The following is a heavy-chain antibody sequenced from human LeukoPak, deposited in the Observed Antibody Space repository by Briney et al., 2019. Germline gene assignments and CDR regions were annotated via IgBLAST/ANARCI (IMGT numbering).Heavy chain of an antibody. CDR2: IIPIFGTK. V-gene: IGHV1-69*13. CDR3: ARRRSYYDSSGYTFDI. D-gene: IGHD3-22*01. J-gene: IGHJ3*02. CDR1: GGTFSIYA. Sequence: SVKVSCKASGGTFSIYALSWVRQAPGQGLEWMGGIIPIFGTKNYAHTFQGRVTITADESTSTAYMELSSLRTEDTAVYYCARRRSYYDSSGYTFDIWGQGTMVTVSS.